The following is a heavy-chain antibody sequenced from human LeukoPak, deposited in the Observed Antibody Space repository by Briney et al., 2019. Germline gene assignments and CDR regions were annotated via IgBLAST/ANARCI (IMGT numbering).Heavy chain of an antibody. CDR1: GFTFSSYS. J-gene: IGHJ4*02. CDR2: ISSSSSYI. V-gene: IGHV3-21*01. D-gene: IGHD3-3*01. Sequence: GGSLRLSCAASGFTFSSYSMNWVRQAPGKGLEWVSSISSSSSYIYYADSVKGRFTISRDNAKNSLYLQMNSLRAEDTAVYYCARDSGPYYDFWSGYLDWGQGTLVTVSS. CDR3: ARDSGPYYDFWSGYLD.